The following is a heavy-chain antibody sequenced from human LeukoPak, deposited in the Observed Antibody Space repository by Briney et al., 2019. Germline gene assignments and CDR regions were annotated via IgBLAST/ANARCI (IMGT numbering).Heavy chain of an antibody. J-gene: IGHJ4*02. Sequence: GGSLRLSCAASGFTVSSNYMSWVRQAPGKGLEWVSVIYSGGSTYYADSVKGRFTISRDNSKNTLYLQMNSLRAEDTAVYYCAKSEDYYDSSGLDYWGQGTLVTVSS. V-gene: IGHV3-53*01. CDR2: IYSGGST. CDR3: AKSEDYYDSSGLDY. CDR1: GFTVSSNY. D-gene: IGHD3-22*01.